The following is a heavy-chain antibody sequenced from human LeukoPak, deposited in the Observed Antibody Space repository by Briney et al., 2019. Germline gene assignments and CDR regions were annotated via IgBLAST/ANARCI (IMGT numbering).Heavy chain of an antibody. V-gene: IGHV4-30-4*01. Sequence: KASETLSLTCTVSGGSISSGDYYWSWIRQPPGKGLEWIGYIYYSGSTYYNPSLKSRVTISVDTSKNQFSLKLSSVTAADTAVYYCARDGPLEGFDYWGQGTLVTVSS. CDR2: IYYSGST. CDR1: GGSISSGDYY. D-gene: IGHD5-24*01. J-gene: IGHJ4*02. CDR3: ARDGPLEGFDY.